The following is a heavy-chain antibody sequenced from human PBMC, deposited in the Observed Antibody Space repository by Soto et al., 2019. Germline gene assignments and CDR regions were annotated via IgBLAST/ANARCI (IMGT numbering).Heavy chain of an antibody. CDR1: GFTFSSYA. Sequence: QVQLVESGGGVVQPGRSLRLSCAESGFTFSSYAMHWVRQAPGKGLEWVAVISYDGSNKYYADSAKGRFTISRENSQNTLYLEMNSLRAEDTAVYYCARPNAYDILTGYPDYWGHGTLVTVSS. V-gene: IGHV3-30*14. CDR2: ISYDGSNK. D-gene: IGHD3-9*01. J-gene: IGHJ4*01. CDR3: ARPNAYDILTGYPDY.